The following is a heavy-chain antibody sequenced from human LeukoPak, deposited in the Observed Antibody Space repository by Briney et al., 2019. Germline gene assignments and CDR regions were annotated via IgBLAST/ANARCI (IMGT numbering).Heavy chain of an antibody. CDR3: AREDPQTTVPEGMDV. CDR1: GGSISYYY. D-gene: IGHD4-17*01. J-gene: IGHJ6*02. V-gene: IGHV4-59*01. CDR2: IYYSGTT. Sequence: SETLSLTCTVSGGSISYYYWSWIRQSPGKGLEWIGYIYYSGTTNYNPSLKSRVTISVDTSKNQFSLQLRSVSAADTAVYYCAREDPQTTVPEGMDVWGQGTTVTVSS.